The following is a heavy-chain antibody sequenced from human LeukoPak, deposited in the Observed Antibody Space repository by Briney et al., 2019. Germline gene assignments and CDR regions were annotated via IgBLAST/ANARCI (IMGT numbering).Heavy chain of an antibody. Sequence: SETLSLTCTVSNGSISSYYWSCVRQPPGKGLEWIGYIYSIGSTNYNPSLKSRVTISVETSKNHFSLKLSSVTAADTAVYYCARWSNWVFDYWGQGTLVTVSS. CDR3: ARWSNWVFDY. CDR1: NGSISSYY. CDR2: IYSIGST. D-gene: IGHD1-1*01. V-gene: IGHV4-59*01. J-gene: IGHJ4*02.